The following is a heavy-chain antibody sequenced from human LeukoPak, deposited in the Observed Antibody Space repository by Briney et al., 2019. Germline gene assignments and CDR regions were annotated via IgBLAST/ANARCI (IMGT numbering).Heavy chain of an antibody. CDR2: ISGSGGST. D-gene: IGHD2-21*02. J-gene: IGHJ6*02. CDR3: AKSKYCGGDCYSGYYYYYGMDV. Sequence: GGSLRLSCAASGFTFSSYAMSWVRQAPGKGLEWVSAISGSGGSTYYADSVKGRFTISRDNSKNTLYLQMNSLRAEDTAVYYCAKSKYCGGDCYSGYYYYYGMDVWGQGTTVTVSS. V-gene: IGHV3-23*01. CDR1: GFTFSSYA.